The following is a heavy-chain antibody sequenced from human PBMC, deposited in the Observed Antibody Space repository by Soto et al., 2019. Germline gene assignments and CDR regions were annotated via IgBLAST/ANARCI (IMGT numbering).Heavy chain of an antibody. Sequence: ESGGGLVQPGGSLRLSCAASGFTFSSYAMTWVRQAPGKGLEWVSTIRASGGSTYYADSVKGRFTISRDNSMNTLFLHMNSLRAEDTAIYYCAKGGYTSPFDYWGLGTLVTVSS. CDR2: IRASGGST. V-gene: IGHV3-23*01. CDR3: AKGGYTSPFDY. J-gene: IGHJ4*02. D-gene: IGHD5-12*01. CDR1: GFTFSSYA.